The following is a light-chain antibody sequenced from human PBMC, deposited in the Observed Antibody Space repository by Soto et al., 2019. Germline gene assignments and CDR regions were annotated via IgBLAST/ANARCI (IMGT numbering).Light chain of an antibody. CDR3: CSYAGTNSLKV. J-gene: IGLJ3*02. V-gene: IGLV2-23*01. CDR1: VSDVGNFGP. Sequence: QSVLTQPASVSGSPGQSITISCTGSVSDVGNFGPVSWYQQHPGQVPKLIIYEGSRRPSGVSSRFSGSKSGNTASLTISGLQAEDEADYYCCSYAGTNSLKVFGGGTQLTVL. CDR2: EGS.